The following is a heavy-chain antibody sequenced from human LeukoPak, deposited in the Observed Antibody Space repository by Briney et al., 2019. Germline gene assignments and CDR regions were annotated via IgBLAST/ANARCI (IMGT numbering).Heavy chain of an antibody. D-gene: IGHD3-22*01. J-gene: IGHJ4*02. CDR3: ARQEDYYDSSGYSRFVTDY. CDR2: IYPGDSDT. CDR1: GYSFTSYW. V-gene: IGHV5-51*01. Sequence: PGESLKISCKGSGYSFTSYWIGWVRQMPGKGLEWMGIIYPGDSDTRYSPSFQGQVTISADKSISTAHLQWSSLKASDTAMYYCARQEDYYDSSGYSRFVTDYWGQGTLVTVSS.